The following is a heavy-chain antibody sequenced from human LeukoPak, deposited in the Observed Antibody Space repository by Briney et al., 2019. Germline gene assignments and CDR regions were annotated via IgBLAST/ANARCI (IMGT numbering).Heavy chain of an antibody. CDR1: GFTFSSYG. CDR3: ARGPWASGTQITSLDL. Sequence: PGGSLRLSCAASGFTFSSYGMHWVRQAPGKGLEWVALIWNDGSDMSYADSVKGRFTISRDNSKNTPDLQMNSLRAEDMAVYYCARGPWASGTQITSLDLWGRGTLVTVSS. D-gene: IGHD3-10*01. CDR2: IWNDGSDM. V-gene: IGHV3-33*01. J-gene: IGHJ2*01.